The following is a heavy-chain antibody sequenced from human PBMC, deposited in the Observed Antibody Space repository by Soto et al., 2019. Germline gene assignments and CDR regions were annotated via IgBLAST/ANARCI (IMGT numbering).Heavy chain of an antibody. CDR2: VYYIVTT. CDR3: ARESRYNWFDP. V-gene: IGHV4-39*02. J-gene: IGHJ5*02. Sequence: QMQLRESGPGLVNPSETLSLTCTVSGGSITIRDNYWGWIRQPPGKGLEWIGSVYYIVTTYYNPSLKSRVTISVDTSKNQFSLKVSSVTAADTAVYYCARESRYNWFDPWGQGTLVTVSS. CDR1: GGSITIRDNY.